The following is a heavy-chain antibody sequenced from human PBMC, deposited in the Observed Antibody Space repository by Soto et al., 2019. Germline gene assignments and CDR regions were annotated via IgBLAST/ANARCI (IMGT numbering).Heavy chain of an antibody. V-gene: IGHV3-30*18. J-gene: IGHJ4*02. D-gene: IGHD3-10*01. CDR2: ISFDGSNT. CDR3: AKALRGGCDY. CDR1: GFPFSDYA. Sequence: QVQLVESGGGVVQPGRSLRLSCAASGFPFSDYAMHWVHQAPGKGLEWVAVISFDGSNTYYADSVKGRFTVSRDNSKHTLSLQMNSLRSDDTAIYYCAKALRGGCDYWGQGALVTVSS.